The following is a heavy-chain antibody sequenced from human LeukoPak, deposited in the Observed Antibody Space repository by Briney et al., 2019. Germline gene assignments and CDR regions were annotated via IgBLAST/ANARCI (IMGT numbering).Heavy chain of an antibody. CDR1: GGSISSYY. CDR2: IYHSGST. V-gene: IGHV4-38-2*02. D-gene: IGHD1-26*01. CDR3: ARAKGLVGATLFDY. Sequence: TSETLSLTCTVSGGSISSYYWGWIRQPPGKGLEWIGSIYHSGSTYYNPSLKSRVTISVDTSKNQFSLKLSSVTAADTAVYYCARAKGLVGATLFDYWGQGTLVTVSS. J-gene: IGHJ4*02.